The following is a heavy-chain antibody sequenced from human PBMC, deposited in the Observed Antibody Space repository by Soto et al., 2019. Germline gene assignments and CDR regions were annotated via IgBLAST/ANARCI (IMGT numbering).Heavy chain of an antibody. CDR1: GYTFTSYD. CDR2: MNPNSGNT. D-gene: IGHD2-2*01. J-gene: IGHJ6*03. V-gene: IGHV1-8*01. Sequence: ASVKVSCKASGYTFTSYDINWVRQATGQGLEWMGWMNPNSGNTGYAQKFQGRVTMTRNTSISTAYMELSSLRSEDTAVYYCARGKKCSSTSCSRGFYYYYMDVWGKGTTVTVSS. CDR3: ARGKKCSSTSCSRGFYYYYMDV.